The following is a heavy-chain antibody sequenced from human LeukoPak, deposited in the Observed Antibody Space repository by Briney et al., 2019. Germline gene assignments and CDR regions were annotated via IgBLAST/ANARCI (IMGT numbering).Heavy chain of an antibody. CDR3: ARSHRTTWAYGGNSNYYYMDV. J-gene: IGHJ6*03. CDR1: GYTFTSYA. D-gene: IGHD4-23*01. CDR2: IIPIFGTA. V-gene: IGHV1-69*06. Sequence: GASVKVSCKASGYTFTSYAMNWVRQAPGQGLEWMGGIIPIFGTANYAQKFQGRVTITADKSTSTAYMELSSLRSEDTAVYYCARSHRTTWAYGGNSNYYYMDVWGKGTTVTVSS.